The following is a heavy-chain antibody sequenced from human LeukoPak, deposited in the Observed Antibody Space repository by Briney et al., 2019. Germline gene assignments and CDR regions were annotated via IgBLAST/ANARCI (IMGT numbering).Heavy chain of an antibody. CDR1: GFTFSSYA. CDR2: ISGSGGST. V-gene: IGHV3-23*01. Sequence: PGGSLKLSCAASGFTFSSYAMSWVRQAPGKGLEWVSAISGSGGSTYYADSVKGRFTISRDNSKNTLYLQMNSLRAEDTAVYYCAKAFWSGYFGLNWFDPWGQGTLVTVSS. D-gene: IGHD3-3*01. CDR3: AKAFWSGYFGLNWFDP. J-gene: IGHJ5*02.